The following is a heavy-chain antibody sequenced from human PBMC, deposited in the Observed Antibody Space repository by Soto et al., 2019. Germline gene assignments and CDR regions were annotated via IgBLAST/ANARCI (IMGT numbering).Heavy chain of an antibody. Sequence: SETLSLTCAVYGGSFSGYYWSWIRQPPGKGLEWIGEINHSGSTNYNPSLKSRVTISVDTSKNQFSLKLSSVTAADTAVYYCATGSSWLDAFDICGQGTMVTVSS. CDR3: ATGSSWLDAFDI. CDR1: GGSFSGYY. D-gene: IGHD6-13*01. V-gene: IGHV4-34*01. J-gene: IGHJ3*02. CDR2: INHSGST.